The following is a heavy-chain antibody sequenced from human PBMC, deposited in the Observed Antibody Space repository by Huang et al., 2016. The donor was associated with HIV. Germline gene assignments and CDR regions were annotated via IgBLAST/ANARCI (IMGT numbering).Heavy chain of an antibody. CDR2: FNTTTGNP. Sequence: QVQLVQSGSELKKPGASVKVSCKASGYTLTSYAMNGVRQAPGQGLGWMGWFNTTTGNPTYAQGFTGRFVFSLDTSVSTAYLQISSLKAEDTAVYYCARGLYSSSWAPFDYWGQGTLVTVSS. CDR1: GYTLTSYA. J-gene: IGHJ4*02. D-gene: IGHD6-13*01. V-gene: IGHV7-4-1*02. CDR3: ARGLYSSSWAPFDY.